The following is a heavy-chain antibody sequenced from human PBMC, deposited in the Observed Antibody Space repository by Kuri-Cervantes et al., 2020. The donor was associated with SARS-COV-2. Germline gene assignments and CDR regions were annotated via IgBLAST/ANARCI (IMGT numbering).Heavy chain of an antibody. CDR1: GGSISSYY. D-gene: IGHD6-19*01. V-gene: IGHV4-4*07. CDR2: IYTSGST. CDR3: ARERYSSGSAFDI. Sequence: ESLTISCTVSGGSISSYYWRWIRQPAGKGLEWIGRIYTSGSTNYNPSRKSPVTMSVDTSKDQFSLKLSSVTAADTAVYFCARERYSSGSAFDIWGQGTMVTVSS. J-gene: IGHJ3*02.